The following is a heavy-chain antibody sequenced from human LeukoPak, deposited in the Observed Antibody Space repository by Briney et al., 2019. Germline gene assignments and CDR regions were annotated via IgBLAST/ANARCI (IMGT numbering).Heavy chain of an antibody. CDR1: GGSISSSSYY. CDR2: IYYSGST. Sequence: SETLSLTCTVSGGSISSSSYYWGWIRQPPGKGLEWIGYIYYSGSTNYNPSLKSRVTISVDTSKNQFSLKLSSVTAADTAVYYCARAPEIGGYYFDYWGQGTLVTVSS. V-gene: IGHV4-61*05. D-gene: IGHD3-16*01. CDR3: ARAPEIGGYYFDY. J-gene: IGHJ4*02.